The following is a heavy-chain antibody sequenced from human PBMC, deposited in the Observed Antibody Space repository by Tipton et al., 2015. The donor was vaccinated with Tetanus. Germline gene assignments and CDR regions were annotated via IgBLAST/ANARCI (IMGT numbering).Heavy chain of an antibody. D-gene: IGHD2-15*01. J-gene: IGHJ6*02. CDR3: ARDRGGYIFFVMAG. CDR1: GYTFTGQY. V-gene: IGHV1-2*02. CDR2: IDPNSGGT. Sequence: QVQLVQSGAEVKKPGASVKVSCKASGYTFTGQYMYWVRQAPGQGLEWMGWIDPNSGGTVYAQKFQGRVTMTRDTSFSTAYMGLSRLRSDDTAVYYCARDRGGYIFFVMAGWGPGTTVTVSS.